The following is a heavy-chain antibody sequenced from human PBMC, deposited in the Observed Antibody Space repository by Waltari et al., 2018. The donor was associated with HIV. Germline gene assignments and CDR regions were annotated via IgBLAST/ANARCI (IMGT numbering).Heavy chain of an antibody. CDR1: GGSLSSYY. D-gene: IGHD3-16*02. V-gene: IGHV4-4*07. CDR3: ARGLRLGELSLYKYAFDI. Sequence: QVQLAESGPGLVRPSETLSLTCPVSGGSLSSYYWSWTRLSAGKGLEWIGRIYTSGSTNYNPSLKSRVTLSVDTSMNQFSLKLSSVTAADTAVYYCARGLRLGELSLYKYAFDIWGQGTMVTVSS. J-gene: IGHJ3*02. CDR2: IYTSGST.